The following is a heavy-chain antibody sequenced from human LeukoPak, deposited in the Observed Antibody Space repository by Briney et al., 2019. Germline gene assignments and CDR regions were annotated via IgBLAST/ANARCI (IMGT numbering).Heavy chain of an antibody. CDR3: ARGPGRVAATATGSFDI. Sequence: QPGGSLRLSCAASGFTFSSYWMSWVRQPPGEGLEWVANIKHDGSEKYYVDSVKGRSSISRDYAKNSVYLQMNSLRAEDTAVYYCARGPGRVAATATGSFDIWGQGTVVTVSS. CDR1: GFTFSSYW. D-gene: IGHD6-13*01. CDR2: IKHDGSEK. V-gene: IGHV3-7*05. J-gene: IGHJ3*02.